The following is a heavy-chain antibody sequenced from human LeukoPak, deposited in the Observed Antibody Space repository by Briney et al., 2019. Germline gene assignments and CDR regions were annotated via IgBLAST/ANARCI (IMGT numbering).Heavy chain of an antibody. CDR2: INPNSGAT. V-gene: IGHV1-2*02. D-gene: IGHD5-12*01. CDR1: GYIFTGHL. J-gene: IGHJ6*03. Sequence: ASVKVSCKGSGYIFTGHLIHWVRQAPGQGLEWMGWINPNSGATTYAQKFKGRVTMTRDTSTSTAYMELSGLRSDDTAIYFYAGDERRGYSGYDPYYMDVWGKGTTLTVSS. CDR3: AGDERRGYSGYDPYYMDV.